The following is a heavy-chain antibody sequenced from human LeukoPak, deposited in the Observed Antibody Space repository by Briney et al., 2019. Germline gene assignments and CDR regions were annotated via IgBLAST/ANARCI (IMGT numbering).Heavy chain of an antibody. V-gene: IGHV3-30*18. CDR3: AKDRAARLNWRSGGAGFDP. J-gene: IGHJ5*02. D-gene: IGHD1-1*01. Sequence: GGSLRLSCAASGFTFSSYSMHWVRQAPGKGLEWVAVISYDGSNKYYADSVKGRFTISRDNSKNTLYLQMNSLRAEDTAVYYCAKDRAARLNWRSGGAGFDPWGQGTLVTVSS. CDR1: GFTFSSYS. CDR2: ISYDGSNK.